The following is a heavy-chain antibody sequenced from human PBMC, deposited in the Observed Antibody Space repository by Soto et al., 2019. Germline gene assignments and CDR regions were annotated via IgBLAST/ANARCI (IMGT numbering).Heavy chain of an antibody. CDR3: ARDITIGRFDP. CDR2: IYYSGST. D-gene: IGHD3-3*01. CDR1: GGSISSYY. J-gene: IGHJ5*02. V-gene: IGHV4-59*01. Sequence: LEILSLTCTVSGGSISSYYWSWIRQPPGKGLEWIGYIYYSGSTNYNPSLKSRVTISVDTSKNQFSLKLSSVTAADTAVYYCARDITIGRFDPWGQGTLVTVSS.